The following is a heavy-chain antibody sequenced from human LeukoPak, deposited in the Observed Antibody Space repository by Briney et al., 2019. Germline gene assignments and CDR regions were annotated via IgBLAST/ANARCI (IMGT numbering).Heavy chain of an antibody. J-gene: IGHJ4*02. Sequence: GGALRLSCAASGVSFRDFWMTWGRQGPGKGVEGVANINEGGRVKYYVDSVKGGFTISREEAESSLYVQMNSLRDEDTAVYYCARFGYSGWNLEYWGQGTLVTVSS. CDR2: INEGGRVK. V-gene: IGHV3-7*01. D-gene: IGHD5-12*01. CDR3: ARFGYSGWNLEY. CDR1: GVSFRDFW.